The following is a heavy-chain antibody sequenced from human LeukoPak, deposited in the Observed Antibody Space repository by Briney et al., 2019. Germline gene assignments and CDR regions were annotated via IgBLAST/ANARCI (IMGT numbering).Heavy chain of an antibody. CDR3: ARAFTVTSPINY. CDR2: INPSGGST. CDR1: GYTFTSYD. D-gene: IGHD4-17*01. V-gene: IGHV1-46*01. Sequence: ASVKVSCKASGYTFTSYDINWVRQAPGQGLEWMGIINPSGGSTSYAQKFQGRLTMTRDTSTSTVYMELSSLRSEDTAVYYCARAFTVTSPINYWGQGTLVTVSS. J-gene: IGHJ4*02.